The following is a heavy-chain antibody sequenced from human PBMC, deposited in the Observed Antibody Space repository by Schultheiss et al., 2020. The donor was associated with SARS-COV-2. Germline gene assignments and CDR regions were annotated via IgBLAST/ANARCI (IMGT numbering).Heavy chain of an antibody. D-gene: IGHD2-15*01. J-gene: IGHJ1*01. Sequence: SETLSLTCAVYGGSFSGNYWSWIRQPPGKGLEWIGEINQSGSTNYNPSLKRRVTISVDTSKNQFSLKLSSVTAADTAVYYCAVTLRADRSGSAEYFQHWGQGTLVTVSS. V-gene: IGHV4-34*01. CDR2: INQSGST. CDR1: GGSFSGNY. CDR3: AVTLRADRSGSAEYFQH.